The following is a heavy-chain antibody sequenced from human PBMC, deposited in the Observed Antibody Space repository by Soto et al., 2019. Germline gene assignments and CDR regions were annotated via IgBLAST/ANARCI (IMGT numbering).Heavy chain of an antibody. CDR2: ISAYNGNT. CDR1: GYTFTSYG. Sequence: QVQLVQSGAEVKKPGASVKVSCKASGYTFTSYGISWVRQAPGQGLEWMGWISAYNGNTNYAQKLQGRVTMTTDTSTNTAYMELRSLRSDDTAVYYCARRGYSNYGPTVYYYYGMDVWGQGTTVTVSS. D-gene: IGHD4-4*01. CDR3: ARRGYSNYGPTVYYYYGMDV. V-gene: IGHV1-18*01. J-gene: IGHJ6*02.